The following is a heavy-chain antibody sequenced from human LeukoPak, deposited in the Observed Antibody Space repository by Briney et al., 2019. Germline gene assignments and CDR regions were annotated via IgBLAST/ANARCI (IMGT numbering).Heavy chain of an antibody. J-gene: IGHJ4*02. Sequence: ASVKVSCKASGYTFTSYGISWVRQAPGQGLEWMGWISAYNGNTNYAQKLQGRVTMTTDTSASTAYMELRSLRSDDTAVYYCARRYCSSTSCHVDYWGQGTLVTVSS. CDR3: ARRYCSSTSCHVDY. V-gene: IGHV1-18*04. CDR2: ISAYNGNT. D-gene: IGHD2-2*01. CDR1: GYTFTSYG.